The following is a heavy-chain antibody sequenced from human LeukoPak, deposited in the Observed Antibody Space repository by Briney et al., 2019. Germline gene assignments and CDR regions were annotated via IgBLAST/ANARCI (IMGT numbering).Heavy chain of an antibody. V-gene: IGHV3-30-3*01. J-gene: IGHJ5*02. CDR1: GFTFSSYA. Sequence: PGRSLRLSCAASGFTFSSYAMHWVRLAPGKGLEWGAVISYDGSNKYYADSVKGRFTISRDNSKNTLYLQMNSLRAEDTAVYYCARDLPWFDPWGQGTLVTVSS. CDR3: ARDLPWFDP. CDR2: ISYDGSNK.